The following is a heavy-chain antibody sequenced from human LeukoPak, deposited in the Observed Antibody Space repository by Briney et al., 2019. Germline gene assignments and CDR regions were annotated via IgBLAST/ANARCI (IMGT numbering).Heavy chain of an antibody. CDR1: GFTFSSYA. D-gene: IGHD4-17*01. CDR2: ISGSGGST. V-gene: IGHV3-23*01. CDR3: AKGDYGDYLFDY. J-gene: IGHJ4*02. Sequence: PRGSLRLSCAASGFTFSSYAMSWVRQAPGKGLEWVSAISGSGGSTYYADSVKGRFTISRDNSKNTLYLQMNSLRAEDTAVYYCAKGDYGDYLFDYWGQGTLVTVSS.